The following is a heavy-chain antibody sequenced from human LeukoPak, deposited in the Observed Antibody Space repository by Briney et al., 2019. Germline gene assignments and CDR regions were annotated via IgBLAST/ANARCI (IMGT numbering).Heavy chain of an antibody. CDR3: AKDRCSNGVGCYYYYTDV. V-gene: IGHV3-30*02. Sequence: GGSLRLSCAASPFTFSSYGMHWVRQAPGKGLEWVAYIQYDGSNQQYADSVKGRFSISRDSSKNILYLQMNSLRAEDTAVYYCAKDRCSNGVGCYYYYTDVWGKGTTVTISS. D-gene: IGHD2-8*01. J-gene: IGHJ6*03. CDR2: IQYDGSNQ. CDR1: PFTFSSYG.